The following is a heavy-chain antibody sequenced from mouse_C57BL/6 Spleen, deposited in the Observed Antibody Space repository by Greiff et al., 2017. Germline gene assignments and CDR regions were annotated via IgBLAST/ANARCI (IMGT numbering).Heavy chain of an antibody. CDR1: GYSITSDY. CDR2: ISHSGST. Sequence: EVKLMESGPGLAKPSQTLSLTCSVTGYSITSDYWNWIRKFPGNKLEYMGYISHSGSTYYNPSLKSRISITRDTSKTQYYLQLHSVTTEDTATYYGAYGSSYYYFDVWGTGTTVTVSS. D-gene: IGHD1-1*01. J-gene: IGHJ1*03. V-gene: IGHV3-8*01. CDR3: AYGSSYYYFDV.